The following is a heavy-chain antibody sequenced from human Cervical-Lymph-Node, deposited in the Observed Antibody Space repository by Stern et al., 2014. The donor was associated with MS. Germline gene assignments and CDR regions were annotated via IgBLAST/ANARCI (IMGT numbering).Heavy chain of an antibody. J-gene: IGHJ5*02. D-gene: IGHD1-26*01. CDR3: ARQVDVKWSDP. CDR2: IWYTERT. CDR1: GDTITSNY. V-gene: IGHV4-59*08. Sequence: VQLQESGPGLVKPSETLSLACTVSGDTITSNYWSWIRQPPGTGLEWIGYIWYTERTNYNPSLRRRPTITTDTSTNQLPLRPSPVAAADTAVYYCARQVDVKWSDPWGQGTLVTVSS.